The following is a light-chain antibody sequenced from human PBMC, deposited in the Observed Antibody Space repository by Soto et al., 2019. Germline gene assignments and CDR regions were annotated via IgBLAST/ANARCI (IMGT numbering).Light chain of an antibody. CDR1: SSNIGGST. V-gene: IGLV1-44*01. Sequence: QSVLTQPPSASGAPGQRVTISCSGSSSNIGGSTVNWYQQLPGAAPKILIYGDNQRPSGVPDRFSVSKSGTSASLAISGLRSEDEADYYCAAWDDSLNAVVFGTGTKVTVL. CDR2: GDN. J-gene: IGLJ1*01. CDR3: AAWDDSLNAVV.